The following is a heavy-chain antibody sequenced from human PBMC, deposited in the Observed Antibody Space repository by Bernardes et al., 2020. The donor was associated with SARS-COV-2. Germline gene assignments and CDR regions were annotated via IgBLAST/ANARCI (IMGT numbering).Heavy chain of an antibody. CDR2: ISAYNGNT. V-gene: IGHV1-18*04. CDR3: AAGGSRPAEFDN. Sequence: ASVKVSCKASGYTFSSNGISWVRQAPGQGLEWLGWISAYNGNTNYAQMLQGRVTMTTDTSTSTAYMELRGLRSDETAVDYCAAGGSRPAEFDNWGQGTLVTVSS. D-gene: IGHD1-26*01. CDR1: GYTFSSNG. J-gene: IGHJ4*02.